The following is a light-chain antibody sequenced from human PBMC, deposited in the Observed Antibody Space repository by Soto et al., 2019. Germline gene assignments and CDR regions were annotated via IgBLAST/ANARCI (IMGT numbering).Light chain of an antibody. CDR1: QSISSW. V-gene: IGKV1-5*01. CDR3: QQYNSPIT. Sequence: QMKQSPSTLSATVGDRVTITCRASQSISSWLAWYQQKPGKAPKLLIYDASSLESGVPSRFSGSGSGTEFTLTISSLQPDDFATYYCQQYNSPITFGQGTRLAI. J-gene: IGKJ5*01. CDR2: DAS.